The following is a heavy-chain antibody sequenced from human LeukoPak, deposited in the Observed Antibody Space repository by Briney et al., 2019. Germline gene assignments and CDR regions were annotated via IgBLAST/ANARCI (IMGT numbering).Heavy chain of an antibody. D-gene: IGHD3-10*01. V-gene: IGHV3-66*01. CDR1: GSTVSSNY. CDR3: ARAPGYGSGSSIDY. J-gene: IGHJ4*02. CDR2: IYSGGST. Sequence: GGSLRLSCAASGSTVSSNYTSWVRQAPGKGLEWVSVIYSGGSTYYADSVKGRFTISRDNSKNTLYLQMNSLRAEDTAVYYCARAPGYGSGSSIDYWGQGTLVTVSS.